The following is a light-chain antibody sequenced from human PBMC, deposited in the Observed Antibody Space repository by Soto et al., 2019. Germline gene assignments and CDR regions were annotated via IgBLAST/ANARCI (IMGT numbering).Light chain of an antibody. V-gene: IGKV1-33*01. CDR1: QDISNF. Sequence: DLQMTQSPSSLSASVGDRVTLTCQASQDISNFLNWYQQTPGKAPKLLIYDASHLESGVPSRSSGSGTGTDFTFTITSLQPDDVATYYCQQFENLPYTFGQGTKLEIK. J-gene: IGKJ2*01. CDR3: QQFENLPYT. CDR2: DAS.